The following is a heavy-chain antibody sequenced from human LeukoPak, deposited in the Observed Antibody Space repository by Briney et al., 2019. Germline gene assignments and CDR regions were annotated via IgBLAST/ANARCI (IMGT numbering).Heavy chain of an antibody. Sequence: SETLSLTCAVYGGSFSGYYWSWIRQPPGKGLEWIGEINHSGSTNYNPSLKSRVTIPVDTSKNQFSLKLSSVTAADTAVYYCARGVYDSSGYYYDYWGQGTLVTVSS. D-gene: IGHD3-22*01. J-gene: IGHJ4*02. CDR3: ARGVYDSSGYYYDY. V-gene: IGHV4-34*01. CDR2: INHSGST. CDR1: GGSFSGYY.